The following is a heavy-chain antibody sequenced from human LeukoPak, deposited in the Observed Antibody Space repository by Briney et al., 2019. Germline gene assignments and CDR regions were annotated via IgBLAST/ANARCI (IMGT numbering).Heavy chain of an antibody. Sequence: GASVKVSCKASGGTFNSYAISWVRQAPGQGLEWMGGIIPIFGTANYAQKFQGRVTITADESTSTAYMELSSLRSEDTAVYYCARGRYYDSSGYFGRPSDAFDIWGQGTMVTVSS. D-gene: IGHD3-22*01. V-gene: IGHV1-69*01. CDR2: IIPIFGTA. J-gene: IGHJ3*02. CDR3: ARGRYYDSSGYFGRPSDAFDI. CDR1: GGTFNSYA.